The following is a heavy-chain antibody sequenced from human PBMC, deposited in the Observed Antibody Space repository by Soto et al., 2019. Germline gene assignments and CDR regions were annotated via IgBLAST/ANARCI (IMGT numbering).Heavy chain of an antibody. J-gene: IGHJ6*02. CDR2: IYSGGST. V-gene: IGHV3-66*01. CDR1: GFSFSDYY. Sequence: GGSLRLSCAASGFSFSDYYMSWIRQAPGKGLEWVSVIYSGGSTYYADSVKGRFTISRDNSKNTLYLQMNSLRAEDTAVYYCARSRQQLVDYYGMDVWGQGTTVTVSS. D-gene: IGHD6-13*01. CDR3: ARSRQQLVDYYGMDV.